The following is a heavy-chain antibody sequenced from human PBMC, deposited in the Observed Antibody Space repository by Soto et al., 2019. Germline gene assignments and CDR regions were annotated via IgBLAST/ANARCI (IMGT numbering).Heavy chain of an antibody. J-gene: IGHJ6*02. V-gene: IGHV1-69*13. D-gene: IGHD6-13*01. Sequence: ASVKVSCKASGGTFSSYAISWVRQAPGQGLEWMGGIIPIFGTANYAQKFQGRVTITADESTSTAYMELSSLRSEDTAVYYCARDHIAADERYYYYGMDVWGQGTTVTVSS. CDR1: GGTFSSYA. CDR2: IIPIFGTA. CDR3: ARDHIAADERYYYYGMDV.